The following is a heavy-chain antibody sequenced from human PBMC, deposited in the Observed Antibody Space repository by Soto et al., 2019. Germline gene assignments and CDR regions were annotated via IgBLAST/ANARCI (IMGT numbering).Heavy chain of an antibody. J-gene: IGHJ4*02. CDR2: INPNSGGT. CDR3: ARDFVNVLRYFDWSRGYDY. D-gene: IGHD3-9*01. Sequence: GASVKVSCKASGYTFTGYYMHWVRQAPGQGLEWMGWINPNSGGTNCAQKFQGRVTMTRDTSISTAYMELSRLRSDDTAVYYCARDFVNVLRYFDWSRGYDYWGQGTLVTVSS. CDR1: GYTFTGYY. V-gene: IGHV1-2*02.